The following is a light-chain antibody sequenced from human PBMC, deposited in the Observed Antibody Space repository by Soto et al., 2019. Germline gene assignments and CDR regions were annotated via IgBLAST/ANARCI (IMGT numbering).Light chain of an antibody. J-gene: IGKJ4*01. Sequence: PLSGSPGERVTFSCRASQSVTTNLAWYQHKPGQSPRLLISGASTGASGIPPRFSGSGSGTEFTLTIDRLQSADFAVYYCQQYDRRPVTFGGGTKVDIK. V-gene: IGKV3-15*01. CDR2: GAS. CDR1: QSVTTN. CDR3: QQYDRRPVT.